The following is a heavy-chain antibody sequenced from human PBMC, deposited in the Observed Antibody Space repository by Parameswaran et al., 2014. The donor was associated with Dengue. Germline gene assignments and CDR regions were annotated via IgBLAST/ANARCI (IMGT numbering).Heavy chain of an antibody. V-gene: IGHV5-10-1*01. CDR2: IDPSDSYI. J-gene: IGHJ6*03. Sequence: VRQAPGKGLEWMGRIDPSDSYINYSPSFQGHVTISADKSISTAYLQWSSLKASDTAMYYCATTTVVMVSYMDVWGKGTTVTVSS. D-gene: IGHD4-23*01. CDR3: ATTTVVMVSYMDV.